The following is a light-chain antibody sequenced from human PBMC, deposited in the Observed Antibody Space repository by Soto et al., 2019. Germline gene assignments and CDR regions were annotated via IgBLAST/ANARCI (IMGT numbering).Light chain of an antibody. CDR2: DLT. CDR1: SSDVGGYNF. V-gene: IGLV2-14*03. Sequence: QAVVAQPASVSGSPGQSITISCTGTSSDVGGYNFVSWYQQHPGKAPKLMIYDLTYRSSGVSYRFSGSKSGNTASLTISGLQAEDEADYYCSSFTSSSTYVFGTGTKLTVL. CDR3: SSFTSSSTYV. J-gene: IGLJ1*01.